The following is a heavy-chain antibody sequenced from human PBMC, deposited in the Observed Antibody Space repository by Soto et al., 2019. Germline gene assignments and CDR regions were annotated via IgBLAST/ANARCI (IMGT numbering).Heavy chain of an antibody. Sequence: QVQLVQSGAEVKKPGASVTVSCKASGYTFSDYYLHWVRQAPGQGPEWMGRINPNSGDTKFAQKFQARVTMTRDTSVRTAFMELNWLKPDDTAVYYCARESGGATATLDYYYFYMDVWGQGTTVTVSS. D-gene: IGHD5-12*01. CDR1: GYTFSDYY. J-gene: IGHJ6*03. CDR2: INPNSGDT. CDR3: ARESGGATATLDYYYFYMDV. V-gene: IGHV1-2*06.